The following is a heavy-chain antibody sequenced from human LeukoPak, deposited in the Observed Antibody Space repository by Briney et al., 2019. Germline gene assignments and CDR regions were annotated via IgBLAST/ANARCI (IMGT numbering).Heavy chain of an antibody. CDR2: ISYDGRNI. V-gene: IGHV3-30*18. CDR3: AKGPLRGTAAAIDY. Sequence: PGKSLRLSCAASGFTFNNYGMHWVRQAPGKGLEWVAVISYDGRNIYYPDSVKGRFTISRDISTDTLCLQMNSLRTEHTAVYYCAKGPLRGTAAAIDYWGQGTLVTVSS. D-gene: IGHD2-2*01. J-gene: IGHJ4*02. CDR1: GFTFNNYG.